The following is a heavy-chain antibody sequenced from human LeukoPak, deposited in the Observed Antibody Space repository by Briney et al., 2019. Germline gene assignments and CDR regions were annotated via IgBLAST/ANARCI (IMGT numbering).Heavy chain of an antibody. D-gene: IGHD3-10*01. CDR3: ARDILSYSYYMDI. J-gene: IGHJ6*03. Sequence: SETLSLTCTVSGGSISSHYWSWIRQPPGNRLGWIGYIYYSGITNYNPSLKSRVTISVDTSKNQFSLKLSSVPAADTAVYYCARDILSYSYYMDIWGKGTTVTVSS. CDR1: GGSISSHY. V-gene: IGHV4-59*11. CDR2: IYYSGIT.